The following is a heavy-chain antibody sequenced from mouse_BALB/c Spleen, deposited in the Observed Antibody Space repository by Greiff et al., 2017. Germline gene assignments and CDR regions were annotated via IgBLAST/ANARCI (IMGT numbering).Heavy chain of an antibody. Sequence: QVQLQQSGAELVRPGTSVKVSCKASGYAFTNYLIEWVKQRPGQGLEWIGVINPGSGGTNYNEKFKGKATLTADKSSSTAYMQLSSLTSDDSAVYFCARASPITTSHFDYWGQGTTLTVSS. CDR3: ARASPITTSHFDY. CDR1: GYAFTNYL. V-gene: IGHV1-54*01. J-gene: IGHJ2*01. CDR2: INPGSGGT. D-gene: IGHD2-4*01.